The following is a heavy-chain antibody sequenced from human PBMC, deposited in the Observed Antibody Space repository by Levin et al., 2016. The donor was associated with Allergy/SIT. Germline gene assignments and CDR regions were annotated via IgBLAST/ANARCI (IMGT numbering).Heavy chain of an antibody. Sequence: WVRQAPGQGLEWMGGFDPEDGETVYAQKFQGRVTMTEDTSTDTAYMQLSSLRFEDTAVYYCASHHGDNGSDYYYGMDVWGQGTTVTVSS. D-gene: IGHD4-17*01. CDR2: FDPEDGET. J-gene: IGHJ6*02. CDR3: ASHHGDNGSDYYYGMDV. V-gene: IGHV1-24*01.